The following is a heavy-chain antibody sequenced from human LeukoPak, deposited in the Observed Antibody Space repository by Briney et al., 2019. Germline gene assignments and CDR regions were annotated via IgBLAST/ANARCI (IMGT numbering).Heavy chain of an antibody. Sequence: SETLSLTCTVSGGSISSFYWSWIRQPPGKGLEWIGNIYHSGSTFYKLSLKSRVTISVDTCKNQFCRKLSSVTAADTAVYYCARRGSGNRNFDYWGQGTLVTVSS. D-gene: IGHD3-10*01. CDR3: ARRGSGNRNFDY. J-gene: IGHJ4*02. CDR1: GGSISSFY. CDR2: IYHSGST. V-gene: IGHV4-59*08.